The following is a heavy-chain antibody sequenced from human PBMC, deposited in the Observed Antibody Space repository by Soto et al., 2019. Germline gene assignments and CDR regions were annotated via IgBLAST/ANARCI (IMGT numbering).Heavy chain of an antibody. Sequence: SLTHSLSYTVAGGNVSNGNGCWRWIRQPPGKGLEWIGYIFHTGTTNYNPSLKSRVTISLDTSMNQFSLKLSSVTPADTAVYYCTRAPVSGSYCFDFWGQGTQVTVSS. CDR3: TRAPVSGSYCFDF. CDR2: IFHTGTT. CDR1: GGNVSNGNGC. J-gene: IGHJ4*02. V-gene: IGHV4-61*01. D-gene: IGHD1-26*01.